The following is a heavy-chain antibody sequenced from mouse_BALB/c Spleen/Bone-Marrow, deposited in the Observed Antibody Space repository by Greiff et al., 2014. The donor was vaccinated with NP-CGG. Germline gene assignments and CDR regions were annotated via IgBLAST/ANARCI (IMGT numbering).Heavy chain of an antibody. D-gene: IGHD5-2*01. V-gene: IGHV1-7*01. CDR2: INPSTGYT. J-gene: IGHJ4*01. CDR1: GYTFTSYW. Sequence: QVQLQQPGPELAKPGASVKMSCKASGYTFTSYWMHWVKQRPGQGLEWIGYINPSTGYTEYNQKFKGKATLTADKSSSTAYMELRSLTSEDSAVYYCARQNTRLDYAMDYWGQGTSVTVSS. CDR3: ARQNTRLDYAMDY.